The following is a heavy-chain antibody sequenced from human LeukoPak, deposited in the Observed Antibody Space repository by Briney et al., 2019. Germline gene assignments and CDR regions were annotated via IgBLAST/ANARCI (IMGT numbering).Heavy chain of an antibody. J-gene: IGHJ4*02. D-gene: IGHD3-3*01. Sequence: GGSLRLSCAASGFTFSSYAISWVRQAPGKGLEWVSAISGSGGSTYYADSVKGRFTISRDKSKNTLYLQMNSLRAEDTAVYYCVKDRELRFLEWLLPNFDYWGQGTLVTVSS. CDR1: GFTFSSYA. V-gene: IGHV3-23*01. CDR2: ISGSGGST. CDR3: VKDRELRFLEWLLPNFDY.